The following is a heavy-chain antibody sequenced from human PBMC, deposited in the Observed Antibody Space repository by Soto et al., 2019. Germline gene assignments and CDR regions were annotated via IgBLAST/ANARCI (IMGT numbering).Heavy chain of an antibody. J-gene: IGHJ6*02. CDR3: AISPYYYSGMDV. Sequence: GGSMGLSCAASGLTVSSNYMTWVRKAPGKGLEWVSVIYSGGSTYYADSVKGRFTISRDNSKNTLYLQMNSLRAEDTAVYYCAISPYYYSGMDVWGQGTTVTVSS. V-gene: IGHV3-53*01. CDR1: GLTVSSNY. CDR2: IYSGGST.